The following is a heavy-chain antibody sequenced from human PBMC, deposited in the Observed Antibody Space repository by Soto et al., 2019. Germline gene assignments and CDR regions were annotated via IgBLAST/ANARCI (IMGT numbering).Heavy chain of an antibody. D-gene: IGHD5-18*01. Sequence: ASVKVSCKASGYSFISYDINWVRQATGQGPEWLGWINPNSGNTGYNQKFKGRVSLTRDNSRSTAYMELSGLRSDDTAVYYCAREDRRGYSYGHPYTWFDPWGQGTLVTVS. CDR3: AREDRRGYSYGHPYTWFDP. V-gene: IGHV1-8*01. CDR1: GYSFISYD. J-gene: IGHJ5*02. CDR2: INPNSGNT.